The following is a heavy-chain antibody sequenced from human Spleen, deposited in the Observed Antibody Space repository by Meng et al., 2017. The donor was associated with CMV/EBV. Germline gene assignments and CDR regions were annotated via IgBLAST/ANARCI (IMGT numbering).Heavy chain of an antibody. J-gene: IGHJ4*02. D-gene: IGHD6-13*01. CDR2: IYYSGST. CDR1: GGSMGRGTYH. CDR3: ARGSSWYFY. V-gene: IGHV4-61*01. Sequence: SETLSLTCTVSGGSMGRGTYHWAWIRRPPGKGLEWIGYIYYSGSTNYNPSLKSRVTISVDTSKNRFSLKLTSVTAADTAVYYCARGSSWYFYWGQGTLVTVSS.